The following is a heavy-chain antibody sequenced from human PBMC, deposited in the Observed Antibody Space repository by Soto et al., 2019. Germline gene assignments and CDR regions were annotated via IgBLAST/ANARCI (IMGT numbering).Heavy chain of an antibody. CDR2: IITVVDIA. D-gene: IGHD2-21*02. CDR3: ASEVTDTAFDYLFDS. J-gene: IGHJ4*02. CDR1: GGTFNNYT. Sequence: VQLVQSGAEVKKPGSSVKVSCKTSGGTFNNYTINWVRQAPGQGLEWMGRIITVVDIANSALKFRYRVSITTNKATSTAYMELSSLRSEATAMYNCASEVTDTAFDYLFDSWGQGNLVTVSS. V-gene: IGHV1-69*02.